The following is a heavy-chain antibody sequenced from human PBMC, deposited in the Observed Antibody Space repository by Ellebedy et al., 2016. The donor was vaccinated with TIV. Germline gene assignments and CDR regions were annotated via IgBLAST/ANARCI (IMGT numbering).Heavy chain of an antibody. CDR3: VRPRGRFDP. Sequence: MPSETLSLTCTVSGGPISRSGYYWGWIRQPPVKGLAWIGSAYYSGSTYYNPSLKSRVTISVDSSKNQIPLKLSSVTAADTAVYYCVRPRGRFDPWGQGTLVTVSS. CDR2: AYYSGST. CDR1: GGPISRSGYY. J-gene: IGHJ5*02. V-gene: IGHV4-39*01.